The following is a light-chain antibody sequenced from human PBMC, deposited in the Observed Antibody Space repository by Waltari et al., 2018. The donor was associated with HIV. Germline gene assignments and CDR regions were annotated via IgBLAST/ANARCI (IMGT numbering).Light chain of an antibody. J-gene: IGLJ2*01. CDR1: SNAVGPYDY. CDR3: TSYAGSDNLML. CDR2: EVD. V-gene: IGLV2-8*01. Sequence: QSALTQPPTASGPPGQSVTISCSGPSNAVGPYDYVPWYQQHPDTTPRLIIYEVDKRPSGVPDRFSGSKSGNTASLTVSGLQAEDEADYYCTSYAGSDNLMLFGGGTKVTVL.